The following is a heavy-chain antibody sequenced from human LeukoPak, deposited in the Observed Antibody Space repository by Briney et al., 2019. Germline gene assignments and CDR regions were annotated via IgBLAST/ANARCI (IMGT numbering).Heavy chain of an antibody. CDR2: ISSSSSYT. D-gene: IGHD3-10*01. V-gene: IGHV3-11*05. CDR1: GGSISSSSYY. J-gene: IGHJ4*02. CDR3: AREASYGSGLDY. Sequence: LSLTCTVSGGSISSSSYYWGWIRQPPGKGLEWVSYISSSSSYTNYADSVKGRFTISRDNAKNALYLQMNSLRAEDTAVYYCAREASYGSGLDYWGQGTLVTVSS.